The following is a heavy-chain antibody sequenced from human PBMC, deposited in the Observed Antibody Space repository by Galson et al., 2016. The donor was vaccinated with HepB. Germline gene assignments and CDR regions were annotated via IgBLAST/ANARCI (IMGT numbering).Heavy chain of an antibody. CDR2: ISDAGSNK. V-gene: IGHV3-30*18. CDR3: AKDPRWLQQGFKYYFDF. J-gene: IGHJ4*02. CDR1: GFIFNNYG. Sequence: SLRLSCAASGFIFNNYGMHWVRQAPGRGLEWVAFISDAGSNKYYADSVKGRFTISRDNSKNTLYLQMNSLRPEDTAVYYCAKDPRWLQQGFKYYFDFWGQGTLATVSS. D-gene: IGHD5-24*01.